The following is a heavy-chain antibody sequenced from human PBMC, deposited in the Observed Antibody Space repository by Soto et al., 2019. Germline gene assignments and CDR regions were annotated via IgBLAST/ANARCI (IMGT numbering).Heavy chain of an antibody. CDR1: GDSMSNTDYF. V-gene: IGHV4-39*07. CDR3: AREGYSGYDSPGYFDY. D-gene: IGHD5-12*01. CDR2: IYYTGHT. J-gene: IGHJ4*02. Sequence: SETLSLTCTVSGDSMSNTDYFWGWIRQTPWKGLQWIGNIYYTGHTYYNPSLKSRVTISVDRSKNQFSLKLSSVTAADTAVYYCAREGYSGYDSPGYFDYWGQGTLVTVSS.